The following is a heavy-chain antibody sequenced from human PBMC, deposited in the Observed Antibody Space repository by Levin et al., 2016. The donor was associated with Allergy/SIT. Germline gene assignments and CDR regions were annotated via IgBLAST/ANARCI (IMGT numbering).Heavy chain of an antibody. J-gene: IGHJ5*02. CDR3: VTIKRDYYDSSGYGCFDP. D-gene: IGHD3-22*01. CDR2: IYYSGST. V-gene: IGHV4-39*01. CDR1: GGSISSVIHY. Sequence: SETLSLTCTVSGGSISSVIHYWGWIRQPPGKGLEWVGSIYYSGSTYYNPSLKSRVTISVDTSKNQFSLKLSSVTAADTAVYYCVTIKRDYYDSSGYGCFDPWGQGTLVVVSS.